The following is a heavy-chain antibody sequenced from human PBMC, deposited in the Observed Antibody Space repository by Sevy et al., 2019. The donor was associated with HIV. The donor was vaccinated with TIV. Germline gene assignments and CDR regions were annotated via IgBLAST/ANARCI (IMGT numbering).Heavy chain of an antibody. CDR1: GFTFSSYA. V-gene: IGHV3-30-3*01. CDR2: ISNDGSNK. D-gene: IGHD3-9*01. CDR3: ARGSIRYYDILTGGFDP. Sequence: GGSLRLSCAATGFTFSSYAMHWVRQAPGKGLEWVAVISNDGSNKYYPDSVKGRFTISRDNSKNSLYLQMNSLRPEDTAVYYCARGSIRYYDILTGGFDPWGQGTLVTVSS. J-gene: IGHJ5*02.